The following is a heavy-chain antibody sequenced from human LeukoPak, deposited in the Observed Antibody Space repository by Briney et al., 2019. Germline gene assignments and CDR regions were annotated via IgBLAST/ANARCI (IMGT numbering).Heavy chain of an antibody. D-gene: IGHD1-26*01. CDR3: ARDWVGVGAIDAFDI. CDR2: IYYSGST. Sequence: SETLSLTCTVSGGSISSSSYYWGWIRQPPGKGLEWIGSIYYSGSTYYNPSLKSRVTISVDTSKNQFSLKLNSVTAADTAVYYCARDWVGVGAIDAFDIWGQGTMVTVSS. CDR1: GGSISSSSYY. J-gene: IGHJ3*02. V-gene: IGHV4-39*02.